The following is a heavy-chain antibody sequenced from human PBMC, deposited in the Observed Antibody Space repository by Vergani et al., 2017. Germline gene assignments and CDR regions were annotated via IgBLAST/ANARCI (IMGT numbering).Heavy chain of an antibody. V-gene: IGHV1-2*02. CDR3: AGDGRSIAVAGTRGGMDV. J-gene: IGHJ6*02. D-gene: IGHD6-19*01. CDR1: GGTFSSYA. Sequence: QVQLVQSGAEVKKPGSSVKVSCKASGGTFSSYAISWVRQAPGQGLEWMGWINPNSGGTNYAQKFQGRVTMTRDTSISTAYMELSRLRSDDTAVYYCAGDGRSIAVAGTRGGMDVWGQGTTVTVSS. CDR2: INPNSGGT.